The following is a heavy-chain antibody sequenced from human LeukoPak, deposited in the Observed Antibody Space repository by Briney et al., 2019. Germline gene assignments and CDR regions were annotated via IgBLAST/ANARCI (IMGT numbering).Heavy chain of an antibody. D-gene: IGHD1-1*01. CDR1: GFTFSTYW. V-gene: IGHV3-74*01. CDR2: ITTDGSTT. J-gene: IGHJ4*02. Sequence: GGSLRLSCAASGFTFSTYWMHWVRHAPGKGLVWVSRITTDGSTTTYGDSVKGRFTISRDKVKNTLSLQMNRLRAEDTAVYYCVRDDNYRLKDWGQGTLVTVSS. CDR3: VRDDNYRLKD.